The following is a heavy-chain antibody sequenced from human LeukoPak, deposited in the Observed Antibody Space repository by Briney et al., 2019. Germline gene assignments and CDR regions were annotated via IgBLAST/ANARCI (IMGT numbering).Heavy chain of an antibody. V-gene: IGHV1-2*02. CDR1: GYTFTGYY. Sequence: ASVKVSCKASGYTFTGYYMHWVRQAPGQGLEWMGWINPNSGGTNYAQKFQGRVTMTRDTSISTAYMELSRLRSDDTAVYYCARQILTGPYYYYYYGMDVWGQGTTVTVSS. D-gene: IGHD3-9*01. J-gene: IGHJ6*02. CDR3: ARQILTGPYYYYYYGMDV. CDR2: INPNSGGT.